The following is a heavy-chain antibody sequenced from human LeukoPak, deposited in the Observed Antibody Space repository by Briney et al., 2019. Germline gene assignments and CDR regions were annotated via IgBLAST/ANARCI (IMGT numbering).Heavy chain of an antibody. J-gene: IGHJ5*02. CDR3: ARARYYDILTGYSGNWFDP. Sequence: ASVKVSCKASGYTFTSYYMHWVRQAPGQGLEWMGIINPSGGSTSYAQKFQGRVTMTRDMSTSTVYMELSSLRSEDTAVYYCARARYYDILTGYSGNWFDPWGQGTLVTASS. V-gene: IGHV1-46*01. CDR1: GYTFTSYY. CDR2: INPSGGST. D-gene: IGHD3-9*01.